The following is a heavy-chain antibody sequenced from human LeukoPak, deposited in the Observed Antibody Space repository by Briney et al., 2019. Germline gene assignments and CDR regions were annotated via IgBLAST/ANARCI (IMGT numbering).Heavy chain of an antibody. D-gene: IGHD4-23*01. Sequence: GESLKISCKGSGYSFRSYWISWVRQMPGKGLEWMGRIDPTDSYTDYSPSFEGHVTISVDRSIATAYLQWSSLKASDTAMYYCARQPRGTVVFDYWGQGTLVTVSS. CDR1: GYSFRSYW. CDR3: ARQPRGTVVFDY. CDR2: IDPTDSYT. J-gene: IGHJ4*02. V-gene: IGHV5-10-1*01.